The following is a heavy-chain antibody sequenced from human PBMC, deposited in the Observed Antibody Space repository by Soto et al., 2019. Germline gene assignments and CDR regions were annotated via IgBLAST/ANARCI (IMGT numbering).Heavy chain of an antibody. V-gene: IGHV5-10-1*01. J-gene: IGHJ4*02. Sequence: GESLKISCKGSGYSFTSCWISWVRQMPGKGLEWMGRIDPSDSYTNYSPSFQGHVTISADKSISTAYLQWSSLKASDTAMYYCARHPLTYYYDSSAQGERDYWGQGTLVTV. D-gene: IGHD3-22*01. CDR2: IDPSDSYT. CDR1: GYSFTSCW. CDR3: ARHPLTYYYDSSAQGERDY.